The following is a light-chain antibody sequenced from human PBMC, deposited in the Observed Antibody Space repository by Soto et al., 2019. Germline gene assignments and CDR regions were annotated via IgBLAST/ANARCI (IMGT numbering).Light chain of an antibody. Sequence: QSALTQPASVSGSPGQSITISCTGTSSDVGGYNYVSWYQHHPGKAPKLIICDVTNRPSGVSNRFSGSKSGNTASLTISGLQAEDEADYYCTSYKSSRTFDIFGGGTKVTVL. CDR3: TSYKSSRTFDI. CDR2: DVT. CDR1: SSDVGGYNY. V-gene: IGLV2-14*03. J-gene: IGLJ2*01.